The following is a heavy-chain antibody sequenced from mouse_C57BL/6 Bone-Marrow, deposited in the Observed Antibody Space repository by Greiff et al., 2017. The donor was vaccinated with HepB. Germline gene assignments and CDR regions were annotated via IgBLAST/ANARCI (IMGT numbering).Heavy chain of an antibody. Sequence: EVHLVESGGGLVQSGRSLRLSCATSGFTFSDFYMEWVRQAPGKGLEWIAASRNKANDYTTEYSASVKGRFIVSRDTSQSILYLQMNALRAEDTAIYYCARDADDTMDYWGQGTSVTVSS. J-gene: IGHJ4*01. CDR2: SRNKANDYTT. D-gene: IGHD2-3*01. CDR3: ARDADDTMDY. V-gene: IGHV7-1*01. CDR1: GFTFSDFY.